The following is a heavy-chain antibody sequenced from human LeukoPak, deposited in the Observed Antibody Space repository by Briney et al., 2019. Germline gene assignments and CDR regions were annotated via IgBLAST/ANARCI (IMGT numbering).Heavy chain of an antibody. CDR3: ARYRRGGGRSSAGALDI. V-gene: IGHV4-30-4*01. D-gene: IGHD6-19*01. CDR2: IYYSGST. Sequence: SETLSLTCTVSGGSISSGDYYWSWIRQPPGKGLEWNGYIYYSGSTYYNPSLKSRVTISVDTSKNQFSLKLSSVTAADTAVYYCARYRRGGGRSSAGALDIWGQGTMVTVSS. J-gene: IGHJ3*02. CDR1: GGSISSGDYY.